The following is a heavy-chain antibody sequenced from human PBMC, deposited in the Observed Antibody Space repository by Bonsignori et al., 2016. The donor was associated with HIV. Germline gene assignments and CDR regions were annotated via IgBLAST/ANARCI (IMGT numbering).Heavy chain of an antibody. CDR3: AKDWFGEFPDAFDI. V-gene: IGHV3-23*01. Sequence: WIRQPPGKGLEWVSSVSGIVYSTYYADSVKGRFTISRDNSKNTLYLQMNSLRAEDTALYYCAKDWFGEFPDAFDIWGQGTMVTVSS. J-gene: IGHJ3*02. D-gene: IGHD3-10*01. CDR2: VSGIVYST.